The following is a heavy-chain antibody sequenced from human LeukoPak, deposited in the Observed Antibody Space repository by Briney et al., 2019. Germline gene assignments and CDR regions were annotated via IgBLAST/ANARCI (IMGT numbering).Heavy chain of an antibody. D-gene: IGHD5-24*01. Sequence: SETLSLTCTVSGGSISSGDYYWSWIRQPPGKGLEWIGYIYYSGSTYYNPSLKSRVTISVDTSKNQFSLKLSSVTAADTAVYYCARGVRKGRDGYNQKYYNDYWGQGTLVTVSS. CDR1: GGSISSGDYY. J-gene: IGHJ4*02. CDR2: IYYSGST. V-gene: IGHV4-30-4*08. CDR3: ARGVRKGRDGYNQKYYNDY.